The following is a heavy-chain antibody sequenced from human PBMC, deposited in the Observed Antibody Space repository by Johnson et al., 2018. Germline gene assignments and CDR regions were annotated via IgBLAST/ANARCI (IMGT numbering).Heavy chain of an antibody. CDR2: ISYDGSNK. CDR3: AKEDGGSYYRYFQH. Sequence: VQLVESGGGVVQPGRSLRLSCAASGLTFSSYGMHWVRQAPGKGLEWVAVISYDGSNKYYADSLKGRFTISRDNSKNTLYLQMNSLRAEDTAVYYCAKEDGGSYYRYFQHWGQGTLVTVSS. V-gene: IGHV3-30*18. CDR1: GLTFSSYG. J-gene: IGHJ1*01. D-gene: IGHD1-26*01.